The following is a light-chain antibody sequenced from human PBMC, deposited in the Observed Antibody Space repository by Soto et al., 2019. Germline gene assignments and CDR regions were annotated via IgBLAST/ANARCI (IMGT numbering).Light chain of an antibody. CDR2: ENS. CDR1: RSNIGANY. V-gene: IGLV1-51*01. Sequence: QSVLTQPPSVSAAPGQKVTISCSGTRSNIGANYVSWNQQHVPGTVPKLLSYENSQRPSGIPDRFSASKSGTTATLAITGLQTGNEADYYCATWGTSLSGAVFGSGTKLTVL. J-gene: IGLJ1*01. CDR3: ATWGTSLSGAV.